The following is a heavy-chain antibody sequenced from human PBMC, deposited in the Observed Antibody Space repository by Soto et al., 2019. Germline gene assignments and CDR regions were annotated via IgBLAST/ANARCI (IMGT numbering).Heavy chain of an antibody. V-gene: IGHV3-33*01. CDR3: ARDGLPYYYDSSGYYFDY. CDR1: GFTFSSYG. CDR2: IWYDGSNK. J-gene: IGHJ4*02. Sequence: GGSLRLSCAASGFTFSSYGMHWVRQAPGKGLEWVAVIWYDGSNKYYADSVKGRFTISRDNSKNTLYLQMNSLRAEDTAVYYCARDGLPYYYDSSGYYFDYWGQGTLVTVSS. D-gene: IGHD3-22*01.